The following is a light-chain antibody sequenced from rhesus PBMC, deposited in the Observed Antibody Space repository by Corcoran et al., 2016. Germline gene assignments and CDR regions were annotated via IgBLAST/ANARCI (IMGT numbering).Light chain of an antibody. Sequence: DIQMTQSPSSLSASVGDTVTITCQASQGISKYLAWYQQKPGKAPKLLIYDASTLQSGVPSRFSGSGSWTEFTLTISSLQPEDFATYSGQQHNSYPFTFGPGTKLDIK. CDR2: DAS. V-gene: IGKV1-25*01. J-gene: IGKJ3*01. CDR3: QQHNSYPFT. CDR1: QGISKY.